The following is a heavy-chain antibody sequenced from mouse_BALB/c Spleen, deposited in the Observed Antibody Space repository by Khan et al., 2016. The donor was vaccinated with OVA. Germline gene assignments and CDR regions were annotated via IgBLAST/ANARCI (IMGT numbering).Heavy chain of an antibody. CDR3: ARSVTIPTVVATDFDY. V-gene: IGHV3-2*02. D-gene: IGHD1-1*01. CDR2: ISYSGRP. Sequence: EVQLQESGPGLVKPSQSLSLTCTVTGYSITSDYAWNWIRQFPGNKLEWMGYISYSGRPSYNPSLKSRISITRDPSKHQFFLQLNSVTTEDTATCYCARSVTIPTVVATDFDYWGQGTTLTVAS. CDR1: GYSITSDYA. J-gene: IGHJ2*01.